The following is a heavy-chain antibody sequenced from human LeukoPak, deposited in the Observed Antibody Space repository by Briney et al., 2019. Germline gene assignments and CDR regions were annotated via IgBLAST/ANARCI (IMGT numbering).Heavy chain of an antibody. V-gene: IGHV3-15*01. CDR2: IKSKTDGGTT. J-gene: IGHJ6*03. CDR1: GFTFSNAW. CDR3: TTDGSVAGTGYYYYYMDV. Sequence: PGGSLRLSCAASGFTFSNAWMSWVRQAPGKGLEWVGRIKSKTDGGTTDYAAPVKGRFTISRDDSKNTLYLQMNSLKTEDTAVYYCTTDGSVAGTGYYYYYMDVWGKGTTVTISS. D-gene: IGHD6-19*01.